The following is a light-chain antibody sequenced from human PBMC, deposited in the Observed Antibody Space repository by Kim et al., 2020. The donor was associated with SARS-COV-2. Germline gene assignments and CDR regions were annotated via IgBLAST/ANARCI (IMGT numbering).Light chain of an antibody. V-gene: IGLV3-1*01. CDR3: QAWDSTTLL. Sequence: SGPPGQTASIPGSGDKLGTKYGCWYQQRPGRSPVLVISEDTKRPSGIPERFSGSNSGNTATLTITGTLAMDEADYYCQAWDSTTLLFGGGTQLTVL. CDR1: KLGTKY. CDR2: EDT. J-gene: IGLJ2*01.